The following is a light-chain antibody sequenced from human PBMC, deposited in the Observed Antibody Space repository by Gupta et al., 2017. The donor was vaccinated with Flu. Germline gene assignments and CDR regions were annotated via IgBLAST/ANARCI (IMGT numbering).Light chain of an antibody. CDR3: QQYNNYWT. CDR2: QAS. J-gene: IGKJ1*01. Sequence: DLQMIQSPSTRSASVGDRVTITCRASQSISSWLAWYQQKAGKAPKLLIYQASNLESGVPARFSGSGSGTEFTLTISSLQPDDSATYYCQQYNNYWTFGQGTKVEIK. CDR1: QSISSW. V-gene: IGKV1-5*03.